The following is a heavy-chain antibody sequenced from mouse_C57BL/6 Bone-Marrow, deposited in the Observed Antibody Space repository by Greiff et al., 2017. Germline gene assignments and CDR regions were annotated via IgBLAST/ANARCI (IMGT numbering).Heavy chain of an antibody. CDR3: ARMGYYGSSYSHWYFDV. V-gene: IGHV2-2*01. CDR2: IWSGGST. D-gene: IGHD1-1*01. Sequence: VQLVESGPGLVQPSQSLSITCTVSGFSLTSYGVHWVRQSPGKGLEWLGVIWSGGSTDYNAAFISRLSISKDNSKSQVFFKMNSLQADDTAIYYCARMGYYGSSYSHWYFDVWGTGTTVTVSS. CDR1: GFSLTSYG. J-gene: IGHJ1*03.